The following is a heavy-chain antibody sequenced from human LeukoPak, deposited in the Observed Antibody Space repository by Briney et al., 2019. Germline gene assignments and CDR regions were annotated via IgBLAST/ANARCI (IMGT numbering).Heavy chain of an antibody. J-gene: IGHJ1*01. V-gene: IGHV3-30-3*01. CDR3: ARARGSGSYLEYFQH. CDR1: GFTFSSYA. Sequence: GGSLRLSCAASGFTFSSYAMHWVRQAPGKGLEWVAVISYDGSNKYYADSVKGRSTISRDNSKNTLYLQMNSLRAEDTAVYYCARARGSGSYLEYFQHWGQGTLVTVSS. D-gene: IGHD3-10*01. CDR2: ISYDGSNK.